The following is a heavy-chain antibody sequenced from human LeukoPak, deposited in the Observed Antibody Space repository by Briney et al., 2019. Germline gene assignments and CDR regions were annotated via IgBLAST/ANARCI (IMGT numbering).Heavy chain of an antibody. V-gene: IGHV1-46*01. J-gene: IGHJ5*02. D-gene: IGHD2-8*01. CDR2: INPSGGST. CDR3: ARDGTYCTNGVCPGYWFDP. CDR1: GYTFTSYY. Sequence: ASVKVSYKASGYTFTSYYMHWVRQAPGQGLEWMGIINPSGGSTSYAQKFQGRVTMTRDTSTSTVYMELSSLRSEDTAVYYCARDGTYCTNGVCPGYWFDPWGQGTLVTVSS.